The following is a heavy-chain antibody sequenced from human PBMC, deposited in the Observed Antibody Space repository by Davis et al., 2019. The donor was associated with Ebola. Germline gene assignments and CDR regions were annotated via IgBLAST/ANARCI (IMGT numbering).Heavy chain of an antibody. Sequence: GESLKISCAASGFTFSSYGMHWVRQAPGKGLEWVAVISYDGSNKYYADSVKGRFTISRDNSKNTLYLQMNSLRAEDTAVYYCARDEGHCSSTSCYKGPGYMDVWGKGTTVTVSS. CDR1: GFTFSSYG. CDR3: ARDEGHCSSTSCYKGPGYMDV. D-gene: IGHD2-2*02. CDR2: ISYDGSNK. V-gene: IGHV3-30*03. J-gene: IGHJ6*03.